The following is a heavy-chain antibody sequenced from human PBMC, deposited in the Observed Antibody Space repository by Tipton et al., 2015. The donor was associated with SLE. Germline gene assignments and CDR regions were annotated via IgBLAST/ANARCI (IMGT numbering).Heavy chain of an antibody. V-gene: IGHV4-34*01. J-gene: IGHJ4*02. CDR2: INHGGST. CDR1: GGSFSVYY. D-gene: IGHD3-22*01. CDR3: ARSRIYDGSVDYYGFFDY. Sequence: TLSLTCAVYGGSFSVYYWTWIRQPPGKGLEWIGEINHGGSTNYNPSLKSRVTISIDTSKNQFSLKLSSVTAADTAVYYCARSRIYDGSVDYYGFFDYWGQGTLVTVSS.